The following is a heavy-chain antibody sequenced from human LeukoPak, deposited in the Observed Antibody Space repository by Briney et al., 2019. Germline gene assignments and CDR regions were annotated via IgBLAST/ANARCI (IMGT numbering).Heavy chain of an antibody. Sequence: SETLSLTCTVSGGSISSSSYYWGWIRQPPGKGLEWIGSIYYSGSTYYNPSLKGRVTISVDTSKNQFSLKLSSVTAADTAVYYCAIQDTAMDPTSGLWIKIFDYWGQGTLVTVSS. D-gene: IGHD5-18*01. V-gene: IGHV4-39*01. J-gene: IGHJ4*02. CDR3: AIQDTAMDPTSGLWIKIFDY. CDR2: IYYSGST. CDR1: GGSISSSSYY.